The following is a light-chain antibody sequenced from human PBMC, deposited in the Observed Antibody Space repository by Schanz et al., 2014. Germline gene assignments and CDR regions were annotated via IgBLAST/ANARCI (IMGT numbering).Light chain of an antibody. Sequence: EIVLTQSPGTLSLSPGERATLSCRASQSVHRNYLAWHQQKPGQAPRLLIYGTSIRATGIPDRFSGSGSGTDFTLTISRLEPEDFAVYYCQQYGTSQFTFGPGTKVDIK. J-gene: IGKJ3*01. V-gene: IGKV3-20*01. CDR1: QSVHRNY. CDR2: GTS. CDR3: QQYGTSQFT.